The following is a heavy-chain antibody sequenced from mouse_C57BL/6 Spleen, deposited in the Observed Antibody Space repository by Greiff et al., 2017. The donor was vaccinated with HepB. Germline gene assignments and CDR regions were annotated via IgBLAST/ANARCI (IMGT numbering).Heavy chain of an antibody. Sequence: EVKVEESGEGLVKPGGSLKLSCAASGFTFSSYAMSWVRQTPEKRLEWVAYISSGGDYIYYADTVKGRFTISRDNARNTLYLQMSSLKSEDTAMYYCTRAITTVVTRYFDVWGTGTTVTVSS. CDR3: TRAITTVVTRYFDV. V-gene: IGHV5-9-1*02. CDR1: GFTFSSYA. J-gene: IGHJ1*03. D-gene: IGHD1-1*01. CDR2: ISSGGDYI.